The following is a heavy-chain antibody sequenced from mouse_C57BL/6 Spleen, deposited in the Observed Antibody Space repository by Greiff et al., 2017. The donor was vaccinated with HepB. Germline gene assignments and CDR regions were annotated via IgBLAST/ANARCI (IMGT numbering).Heavy chain of an antibody. V-gene: IGHV1-58*01. J-gene: IGHJ2*01. CDR2: IYIGNGYT. D-gene: IGHD1-1*01. CDR3: ARGDLFITTVVASFDY. Sequence: EVKLQQSGAELVRPGSSVKMSCKTSGYTFTSYGINWVKQRPGQGLESIGYIYIGNGYTEYNEKFKGKATLTSDTSSSTAYMQLSSLTSEDSAIYFCARGDLFITTVVASFDYWGQGTTLTVSS. CDR1: GYTFTSYG.